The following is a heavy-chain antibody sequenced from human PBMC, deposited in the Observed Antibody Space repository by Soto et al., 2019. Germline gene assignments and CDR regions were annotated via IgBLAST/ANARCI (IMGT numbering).Heavy chain of an antibody. CDR3: ARVLGHSYGTYFDY. V-gene: IGHV4-59*01. CDR1: GGSISSYY. D-gene: IGHD5-18*01. CDR2: IYYSGST. Sequence: PSETLSLTCTVSGGSISSYYWSWIRQPPGKGLEWIGYIYYSGSTNYNPSLKSRVTISVDTSKNQFSLKLSSVTAADTAVYYCARVLGHSYGTYFDYWGQGTLVTVSS. J-gene: IGHJ4*02.